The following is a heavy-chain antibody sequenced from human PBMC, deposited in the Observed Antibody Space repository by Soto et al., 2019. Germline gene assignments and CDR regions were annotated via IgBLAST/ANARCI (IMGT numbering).Heavy chain of an antibody. J-gene: IGHJ6*02. V-gene: IGHV5-51*01. CDR1: GYSFTSYW. Sequence: GESLKISCKGSGYSFTSYWIGWVRQMPGKGLEWMGIIYPGDSDTRYSPSFQGQVTISADKSISTAYLQWSSLKASDTAMYYCARLVYGGSRSYYYGMDVWGQGTTVTVSS. CDR3: ARLVYGGSRSYYYGMDV. D-gene: IGHD2-8*01. CDR2: IYPGDSDT.